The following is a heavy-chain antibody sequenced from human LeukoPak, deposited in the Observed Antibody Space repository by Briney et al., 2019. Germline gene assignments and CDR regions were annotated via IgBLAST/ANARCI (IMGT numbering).Heavy chain of an antibody. V-gene: IGHV4-30-4*01. CDR2: XXYXXXX. CDR3: ARHYEHFDY. D-gene: IGHD4-17*01. CDR1: GGSISSGDYX. J-gene: IGHJ4*02. Sequence: SETLSLTCTVSGGSISSGDYXXXXXXXPXXXXXXWXGXXXYXXXXXXXXXLXXXXXXXVXTSKNQFSLKLSSVTAADTAVYYCARHYEHFDYWGQGTLVTVSS.